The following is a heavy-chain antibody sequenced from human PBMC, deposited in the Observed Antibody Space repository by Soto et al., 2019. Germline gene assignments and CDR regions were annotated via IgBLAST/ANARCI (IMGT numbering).Heavy chain of an antibody. D-gene: IGHD3-3*01. CDR3: AKDSNGDFWSGYPNFPYFDY. CDR2: ISYDGSNK. J-gene: IGHJ4*02. V-gene: IGHV3-30*18. Sequence: GGSLRLSCAASGFPFSSYGMHWVRQAPGKGLEWVAVISYDGSNKYYADSVKGRFTISRDNSKNTLYLQMNSLRAEDTAVYYCAKDSNGDFWSGYPNFPYFDYWGQGTLVTVSS. CDR1: GFPFSSYG.